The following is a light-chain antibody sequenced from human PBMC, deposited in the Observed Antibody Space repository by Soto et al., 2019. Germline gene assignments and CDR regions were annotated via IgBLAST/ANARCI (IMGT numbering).Light chain of an antibody. J-gene: IGKJ5*01. CDR2: DAS. CDR3: QQYDNLPPGIT. Sequence: DIQMTRAPSTLSASVGDRVSFTCRASHCISMWLAWYQQKPGKAPKLLIYDASNLETGVPSRFSGSGSGTDFTFTISSLQPEDIATYYCQQYDNLPPGITFGQGTRLEN. CDR1: HCISMW. V-gene: IGKV1-33*01.